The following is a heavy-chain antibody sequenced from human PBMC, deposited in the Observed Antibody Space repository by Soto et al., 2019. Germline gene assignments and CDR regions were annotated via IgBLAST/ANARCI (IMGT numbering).Heavy chain of an antibody. J-gene: IGHJ4*02. CDR3: ARSRGSYIAYYFDY. Sequence: QVQLQESGPGLVKPSGTLSLTCAVSSGSISSSNWWSWVRQPPGQGLEWIGEIYHSGSTNYNPSLKSRVTIPVDKCTNQCSLKLSSVTAADTAVYYCARSRGSYIAYYFDYWGQGTLVTVSS. CDR2: IYHSGST. D-gene: IGHD3-16*01. V-gene: IGHV4-4*02. CDR1: SGSISSSNW.